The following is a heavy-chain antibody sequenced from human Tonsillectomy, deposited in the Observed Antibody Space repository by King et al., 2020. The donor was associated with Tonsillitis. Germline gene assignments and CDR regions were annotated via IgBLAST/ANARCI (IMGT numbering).Heavy chain of an antibody. CDR3: ARDFGDIVVVVAATGFDY. CDR2: ISSSSTI. V-gene: IGHV3-48*01. CDR1: GFTFSSYS. D-gene: IGHD2-15*01. Sequence: EVQLVESGGGLVQPGGSLRLSCAASGFTFSSYSMNWVRQAPGKGLEWVSYISSSSTIYYADSVKGRFTISRDNAKNSLYLQMNSLRAEDTAVYYCARDFGDIVVVVAATGFDYWGQGTLVTVSS. J-gene: IGHJ4*02.